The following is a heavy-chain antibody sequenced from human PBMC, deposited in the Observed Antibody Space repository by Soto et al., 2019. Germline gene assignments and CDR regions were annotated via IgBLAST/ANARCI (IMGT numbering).Heavy chain of an antibody. CDR1: GYSLPNYW. CDR2: IYPGDSDI. V-gene: IGHV5-51*01. Sequence: PVESLKISCNVSGYSLPNYWIGWVRQMPGKGLEWMGIIYPGDSDIRYSPSFQGQVTISADKSISTAYLQWRSLKASDTAMYYCARRDGYKIDYLGQGTLVTVSS. CDR3: ARRDGYKIDY. D-gene: IGHD5-12*01. J-gene: IGHJ4*02.